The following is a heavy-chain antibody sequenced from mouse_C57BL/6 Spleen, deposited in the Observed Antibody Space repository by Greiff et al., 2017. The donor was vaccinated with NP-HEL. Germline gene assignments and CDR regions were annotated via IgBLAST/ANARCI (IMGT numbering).Heavy chain of an antibody. J-gene: IGHJ2*01. Sequence: QVQLQQPGAELVMPGASVKLSCKASGYTFTSYWMHWVKQRPGQGLEWIGEIDPSDSYTNYNQKFKGKATLNVDKSSSTAYMQLSSLTSEDSAVYYCARSPYYGSRGGYFDYWGQGTTLTVSS. CDR2: IDPSDSYT. D-gene: IGHD1-1*01. CDR3: ARSPYYGSRGGYFDY. CDR1: GYTFTSYW. V-gene: IGHV1-69*01.